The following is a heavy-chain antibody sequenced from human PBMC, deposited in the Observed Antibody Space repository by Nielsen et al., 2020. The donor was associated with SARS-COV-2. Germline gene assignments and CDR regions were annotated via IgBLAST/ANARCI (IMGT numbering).Heavy chain of an antibody. J-gene: IGHJ4*02. CDR2: INPNSGGT. Sequence: ASVKVSCKASGYTFTGYYMHWVRQAPGQGLEWMGWINPNSGGTNYAQKFQGRVTMTQDTSISTAYMELSRLRSDDTAVYYFAREVGGDRYSSGYWGQGTLVTVSS. D-gene: IGHD6-19*01. CDR1: GYTFTGYY. CDR3: AREVGGDRYSSGY. V-gene: IGHV1-2*02.